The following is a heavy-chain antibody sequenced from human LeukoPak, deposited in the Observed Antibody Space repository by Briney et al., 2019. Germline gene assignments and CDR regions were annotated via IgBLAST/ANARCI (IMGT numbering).Heavy chain of an antibody. CDR1: GFTFSSYG. Sequence: PGGTLRLSCAASGFTFSSYGMSWVRQAPGKGLEWVSAISGSGGSTYYADSVKGRFTISRDNSKNTLYLQMNSLRAEDTAVYYCAKQPKLYYYDSSGYQDGGQGTLVTVSS. CDR3: AKQPKLYYYDSSGYQD. V-gene: IGHV3-23*01. CDR2: ISGSGGST. D-gene: IGHD3-22*01. J-gene: IGHJ4*02.